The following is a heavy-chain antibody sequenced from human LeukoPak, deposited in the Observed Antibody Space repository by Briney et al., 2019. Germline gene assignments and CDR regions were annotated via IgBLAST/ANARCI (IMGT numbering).Heavy chain of an antibody. CDR1: GFTFSYYG. J-gene: IGHJ4*02. CDR3: AKGGGYTYGYFIDY. CDR2: IRYDGSNE. V-gene: IGHV3-30*02. D-gene: IGHD5-18*01. Sequence: PGGSLRPSCAASGFTFSYYGMHWVRQAPGKGLEWVSFIRYDGSNEYYSDSVKGRFTISRDNSKNTLYLQMHSLRAEDTALYYCAKGGGYTYGYFIDYWGQGSLVTVSS.